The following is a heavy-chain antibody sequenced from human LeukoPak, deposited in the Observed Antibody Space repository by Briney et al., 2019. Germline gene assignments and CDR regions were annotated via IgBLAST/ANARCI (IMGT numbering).Heavy chain of an antibody. D-gene: IGHD3-3*01. CDR3: ARDTAALRFLEWLSHAFDI. CDR2: ISYDGSNK. J-gene: IGHJ3*02. V-gene: IGHV3-30-3*01. Sequence: GGSLRLSCAASGFTFSSYAMHWVRQAPGKGLEWVAVISYDGSNKYYADSVKGRFTTSRDNSKNTLYLRMNSLRAEDTAVYYCARDTAALRFLEWLSHAFDIWGQGTMVTVSS. CDR1: GFTFSSYA.